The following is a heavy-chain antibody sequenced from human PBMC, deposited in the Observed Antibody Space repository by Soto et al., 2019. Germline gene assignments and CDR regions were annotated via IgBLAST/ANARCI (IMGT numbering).Heavy chain of an antibody. D-gene: IGHD1-26*01. J-gene: IGHJ4*02. Sequence: PGGSLRLSCAASGFTVSSTYLTWVRHAPGKGLEWVAILYTGTDTVYADSVKGRFTISRDSSKNTFYLQMNSLRDEDTAMYFCARSRYQGTYSGRSLDYWGQGSLVTVSS. CDR3: ARSRYQGTYSGRSLDY. V-gene: IGHV3-53*01. CDR1: GFTVSSTY. CDR2: LYTGTDT.